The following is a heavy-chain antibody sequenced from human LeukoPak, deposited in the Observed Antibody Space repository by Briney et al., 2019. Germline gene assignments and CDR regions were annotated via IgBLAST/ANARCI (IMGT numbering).Heavy chain of an antibody. Sequence: GGSVRLSCAASRFTFSSCQMNWVRQARGKGLEWASYISSSGSSIYYADSVKGRFTISRDNAKNSLYLQMNSLRAEDTAVYYCARGQWLAFDYWGQGTLVTVSS. CDR1: RFTFSSCQ. V-gene: IGHV3-48*03. J-gene: IGHJ4*02. CDR3: ARGQWLAFDY. D-gene: IGHD6-19*01. CDR2: ISSSGSSI.